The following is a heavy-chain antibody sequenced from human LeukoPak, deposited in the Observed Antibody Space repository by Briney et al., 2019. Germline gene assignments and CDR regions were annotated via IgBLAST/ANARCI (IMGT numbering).Heavy chain of an antibody. CDR2: IYPGDSDT. J-gene: IGHJ4*02. Sequence: GGSLKISCKDSGYSFTSYWIGWVRQMPGKGLEWMGIIYPGDSDTRYSPPFQGQVTISADKSINTAYLQWSSLKASDTAIYYCARRGEAMDPFDYWGQGTLVTVSS. CDR3: ARRGEAMDPFDY. D-gene: IGHD5-18*01. CDR1: GYSFTSYW. V-gene: IGHV5-51*01.